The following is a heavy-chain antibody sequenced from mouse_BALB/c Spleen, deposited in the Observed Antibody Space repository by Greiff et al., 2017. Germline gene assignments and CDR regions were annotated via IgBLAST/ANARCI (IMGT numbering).Heavy chain of an antibody. CDR2: ISSGSSTI. D-gene: IGHD1-2*01. CDR1: GFTFSSFG. J-gene: IGHJ4*01. Sequence: EVKLEESGGGLVQPGGSRKLSCAASGFTFSSFGMHWVRQAPEKGLEWVAYISSGSSTIYYADTVKGRFTISRDNPKNTLFLQMTSLRSEDTAMYYCARDSPLLRLRYAMDYWGQGTSVTVSS. CDR3: ARDSPLLRLRYAMDY. V-gene: IGHV5-17*02.